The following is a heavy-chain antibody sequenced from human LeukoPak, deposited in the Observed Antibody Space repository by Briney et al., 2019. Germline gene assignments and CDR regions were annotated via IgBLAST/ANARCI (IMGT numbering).Heavy chain of an antibody. V-gene: IGHV3-53*01. Sequence: PGGSLRLSCAVSGFSVRTNYMSWVRQAPGTGPEWVSLLYSSGSTYYTDSVKGRFTISRDNSQNTLYLHMNSLSAEDTAVYYCARTFLSGDGYKVGYFDYWGQGTLVTVSS. CDR2: LYSSGST. J-gene: IGHJ4*02. CDR1: GFSVRTNY. D-gene: IGHD5-24*01. CDR3: ARTFLSGDGYKVGYFDY.